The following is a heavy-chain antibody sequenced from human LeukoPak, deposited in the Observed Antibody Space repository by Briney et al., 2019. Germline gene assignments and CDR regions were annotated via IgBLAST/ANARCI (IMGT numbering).Heavy chain of an antibody. D-gene: IGHD6-13*01. J-gene: IGHJ4*02. CDR3: ARVGRIAAADT. Sequence: GGSLRLSCAASGFIFSSYWMHWVRQAPGKGLVWVSCINSDGISTSYADSVKGRFTISRDNAKNTLYLQMNSLRAEDTAVYYCARVGRIAAADTWGQGTLVTVSS. V-gene: IGHV3-74*01. CDR2: INSDGIST. CDR1: GFIFSSYW.